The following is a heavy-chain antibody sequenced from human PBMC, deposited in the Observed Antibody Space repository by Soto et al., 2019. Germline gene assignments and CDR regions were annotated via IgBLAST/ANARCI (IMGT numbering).Heavy chain of an antibody. J-gene: IGHJ5*02. CDR3: AHKISPYSRWSGWFDP. D-gene: IGHD6-13*01. Sequence: QITLKESGPTLVKPTQTLTLTCTFSGFSLSTSGVGVGWIRQPPGKALEWLALIYWDDKRYSPSLKSRLTITKDTPKTQVVLTMTNMDPVDTATYYCAHKISPYSRWSGWFDPWGQGILVTVSS. CDR2: IYWDDK. V-gene: IGHV2-5*01. CDR1: GFSLSTSGVG.